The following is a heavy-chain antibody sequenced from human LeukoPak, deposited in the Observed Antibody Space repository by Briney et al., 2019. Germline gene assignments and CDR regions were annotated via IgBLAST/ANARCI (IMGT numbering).Heavy chain of an antibody. V-gene: IGHV1-2*02. CDR1: GYTFTGYY. CDR2: INPNSGGT. Sequence: ASVKVSCKASGYTFTGYYMHWVRQAPGQGLEWMGWINPNSGGTNYAQKFQGRVTMTRDTSISTAYMELSRLRSDDMAVYYCASRSGNGWRYFDLWGRGTLVTVSS. J-gene: IGHJ2*01. D-gene: IGHD4-23*01. CDR3: ASRSGNGWRYFDL.